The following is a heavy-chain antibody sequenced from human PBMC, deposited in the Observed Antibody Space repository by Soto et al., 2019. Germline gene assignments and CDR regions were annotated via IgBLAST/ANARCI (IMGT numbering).Heavy chain of an antibody. CDR1: GFIFTNAW. J-gene: IGHJ6*02. CDR3: TTDPSYMTTYTGGMDV. D-gene: IGHD4-17*01. CDR2: IRSKIDGGTT. V-gene: IGHV3-15*01. Sequence: PGGSLRLSCAASGFIFTNAWMSWVRQAPGKGLEWVGRIRSKIDGGTTDYAAPVKGRFTISRDDSTKTLYLQMSSLETEDTAVYYCTTDPSYMTTYTGGMDVWGPGTTVTVSS.